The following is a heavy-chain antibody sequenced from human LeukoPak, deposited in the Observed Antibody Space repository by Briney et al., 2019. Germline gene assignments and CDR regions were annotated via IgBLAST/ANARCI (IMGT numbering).Heavy chain of an antibody. V-gene: IGHV3-23*01. CDR2: ISAGGGNT. CDR3: AIHFDMLSKLVAFEI. D-gene: IGHD3-9*01. Sequence: GGSLTLSCAASGFTFNNNAMSWVRQAPGKGLEWVSAISAGGGNTYYADSVKGRFTISRDNSKNTLCLQMNSLRAEDTATYFCAIHFDMLSKLVAFEIWGQRTMVTVSS. J-gene: IGHJ3*02. CDR1: GFTFNNNA.